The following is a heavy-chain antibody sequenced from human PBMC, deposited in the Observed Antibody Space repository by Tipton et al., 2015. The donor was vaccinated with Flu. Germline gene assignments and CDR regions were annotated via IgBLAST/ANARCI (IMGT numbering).Heavy chain of an antibody. CDR3: ARRDYSNYVSEPKNWFDS. V-gene: IGHV4-38-2*01. CDR2: IGHTGNT. J-gene: IGHJ5*01. Sequence: GLVKPSETLSLTCSVSGDSLRGDYLWAWIRQPPGKGLEWIGNIGHTGNTHRNPSLKTRVAILVDTSKNEFSLKVSSLTAADTAVYFCARRDYSNYVSEPKNWFDSWGQGTLVTVSS. CDR1: GDSLRGDYL. D-gene: IGHD4-11*01.